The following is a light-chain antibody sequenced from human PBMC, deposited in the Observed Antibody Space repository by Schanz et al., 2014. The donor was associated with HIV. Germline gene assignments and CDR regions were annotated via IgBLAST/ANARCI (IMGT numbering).Light chain of an antibody. Sequence: EIVMTQSPATLSVSPGERATLSCRASQSVSANLAWYQQKPGQAPRLLIYGASSRAPGIPERFSGWGSGTDFTLTISRLEPEDLAVYFCQQYGTSPKTFGLGTRLEIK. CDR3: QQYGTSPKT. CDR2: GAS. J-gene: IGKJ2*01. V-gene: IGKV3-20*01. CDR1: QSVSAN.